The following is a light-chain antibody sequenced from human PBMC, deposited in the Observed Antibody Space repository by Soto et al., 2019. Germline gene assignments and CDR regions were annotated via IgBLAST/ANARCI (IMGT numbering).Light chain of an antibody. CDR2: DAS. J-gene: IGKJ4*01. CDR1: QSISSH. CDR3: QQRPNGPLT. Sequence: EIVLTQSPATLSLSPGERATLSCRASQSISSHLAWYQQKPGQAPRLLIYDASNRATGIPVRFSGSGSGTFFTLTINSLEPEDFAVYYCQQRPNGPLTFGGGTKVENK. V-gene: IGKV3-11*01.